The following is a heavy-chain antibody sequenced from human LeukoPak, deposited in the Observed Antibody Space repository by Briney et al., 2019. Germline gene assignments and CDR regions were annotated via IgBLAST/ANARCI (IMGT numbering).Heavy chain of an antibody. Sequence: GGSLRLSCAASGFTFNTYTMNWVRQAPGKWLEWVSAISGRGDGTYYADFVKGRFTISRDNSKNTLFLQMNSLRVEDTATYYCAKGTERYREVSSFDSWGRGTLVAVSS. D-gene: IGHD3-10*01. CDR2: ISGRGDGT. J-gene: IGHJ4*02. CDR3: AKGTERYREVSSFDS. V-gene: IGHV3-23*01. CDR1: GFTFNTYT.